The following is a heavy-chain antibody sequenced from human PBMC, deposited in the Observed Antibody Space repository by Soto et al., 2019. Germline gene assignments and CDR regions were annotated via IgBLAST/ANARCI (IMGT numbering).Heavy chain of an antibody. V-gene: IGHV3-9*01. Sequence: VRFQSLSCAASGFTFDDYAMHWVRQVPGKGLEWVSGINWNSGSIGYADSVKGRFAISRDNAKNSLHLQMNSLRAEDTAFYYCVKDESINWYSGHFRHWGQGTLVTVSS. D-gene: IGHD6-13*01. CDR1: GFTFDDYA. J-gene: IGHJ1*01. CDR2: INWNSGSI. CDR3: VKDESINWYSGHFRH.